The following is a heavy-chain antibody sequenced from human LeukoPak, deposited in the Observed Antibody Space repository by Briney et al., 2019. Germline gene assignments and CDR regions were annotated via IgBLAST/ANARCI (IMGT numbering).Heavy chain of an antibody. V-gene: IGHV3-23*01. J-gene: IGHJ4*02. D-gene: IGHD5-18*01. CDR3: AGRVTGYSSGYVY. CDR1: GFTFSNYA. Sequence: GGSLRLSCVASGFTFSNYAMSWVRQASEKGLDWVSVISGSAHKIRYADSVKGRFTISRDNSENTVYLQMNNLRAEDTALYYCAGRVTGYSSGYVYWGQGTLVTVSS. CDR2: ISGSAHKI.